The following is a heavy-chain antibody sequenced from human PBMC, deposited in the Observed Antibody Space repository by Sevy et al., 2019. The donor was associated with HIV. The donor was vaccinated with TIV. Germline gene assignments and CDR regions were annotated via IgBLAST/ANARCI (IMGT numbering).Heavy chain of an antibody. CDR2: ISDSANNT. Sequence: GGSLRLSCAPSGFTFSNYAMSWVRQAPGKGLEWVSGISDSANNTYYADSVKGPFTISRDNSKNSLYLQMNSLRGEDKGVYYCTKDEAYTVATSYYFDYWGQGTLVTVSS. J-gene: IGHJ4*02. D-gene: IGHD5-12*01. CDR1: GFTFSNYA. V-gene: IGHV3-23*01. CDR3: TKDEAYTVATSYYFDY.